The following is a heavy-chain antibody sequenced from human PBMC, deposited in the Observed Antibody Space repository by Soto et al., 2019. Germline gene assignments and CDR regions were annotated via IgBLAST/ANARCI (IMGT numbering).Heavy chain of an antibody. J-gene: IGHJ4*02. CDR1: GGTFSSYP. Sequence: QVQLVQAGAEVKKPGSSVKVSCKASGGTFSSYPISWVRQAPGQGLEWMGGIIPVFGTGIYAQKFQGRVTITADKSTNTAYMERSRLRSEDTAVYFCARVGGTGGYTYGLDYWGQGTLVNVSS. D-gene: IGHD5-18*01. V-gene: IGHV1-69*06. CDR3: ARVGGTGGYTYGLDY. CDR2: IIPVFGTG.